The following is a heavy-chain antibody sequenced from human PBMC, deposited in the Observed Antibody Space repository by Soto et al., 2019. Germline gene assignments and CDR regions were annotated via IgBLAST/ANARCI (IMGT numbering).Heavy chain of an antibody. J-gene: IGHJ4*02. Sequence: PSETLSLTCIVSDGSISRYYWSWIRQPPGKGLEWIGYIYYSGSSNYNPSLRSRVTMSVDTSKNQFSLKLNSVTAADTAVYYCAKGLGYFDSWGQGALVT. D-gene: IGHD1-26*01. CDR2: IYYSGSS. CDR3: AKGLGYFDS. CDR1: DGSISRYY. V-gene: IGHV4-59*01.